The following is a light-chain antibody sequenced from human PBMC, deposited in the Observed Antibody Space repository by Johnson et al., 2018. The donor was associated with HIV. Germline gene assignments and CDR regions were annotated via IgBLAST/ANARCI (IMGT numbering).Light chain of an antibody. CDR1: SSNIGNNY. V-gene: IGLV1-51*02. CDR3: GTWDSSLSAGGV. Sequence: QPVLTQPPSVSAAPGQKVTISCSGSSSNIGNNYVSWYQQLQGTAPKLLIYENNKRPSGIPDRFSGSKSGTSATLGITGLQTGDEADYYSGTWDSSLSAGGVFGTGTKVTVL. J-gene: IGLJ1*01. CDR2: ENN.